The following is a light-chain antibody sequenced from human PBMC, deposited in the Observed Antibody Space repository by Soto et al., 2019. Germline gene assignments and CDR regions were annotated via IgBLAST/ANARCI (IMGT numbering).Light chain of an antibody. Sequence: PNTLSFVSGEKTTPPRRASQSLSINYLAWYQHKPGQAPSLLIYHASSRAAGIPDRFSGSGSGADFTLTISRLEPEDFVVYYCQQYVNSPGTFGQGTRLAIK. V-gene: IGKV3-20*01. CDR2: HAS. J-gene: IGKJ5*01. CDR1: QSLSINY. CDR3: QQYVNSPGT.